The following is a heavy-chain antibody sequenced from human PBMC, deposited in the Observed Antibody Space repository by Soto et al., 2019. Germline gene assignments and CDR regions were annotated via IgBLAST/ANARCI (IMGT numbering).Heavy chain of an antibody. J-gene: IGHJ3*02. CDR3: AKNLRGVVPPDAFDI. CDR1: GFTFSSYA. V-gene: IGHV3-23*01. Sequence: GGSLRLSCAASGFTFSSYAMSWVRQAPGKGLEWVSAISGSGGSTYYADSVKGRFTISRDNTKNTLYLEMNSLRAEDTAVYYCAKNLRGVVPPDAFDIWGQGTMVTVSS. CDR2: ISGSGGST. D-gene: IGHD3-3*01.